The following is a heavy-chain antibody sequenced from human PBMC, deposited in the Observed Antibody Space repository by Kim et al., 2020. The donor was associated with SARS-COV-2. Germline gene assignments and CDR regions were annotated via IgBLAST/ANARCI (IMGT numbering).Heavy chain of an antibody. CDR1: GFTFSSYA. J-gene: IGHJ1*01. D-gene: IGHD6-13*01. CDR2: ISASSAGT. V-gene: IGHV3-23*01. CDR3: AKKSPFGGIASSGYVDFQH. Sequence: GGSLRLSCTASGFTFSSYAMSWVRQAPGKGLEWVSSISASSAGTYYADSVKGRFTVSRDNSRNTLYLQMNSLRAEDTAVYYCAKKSPFGGIASSGYVDFQHWGQGTLVTVSS.